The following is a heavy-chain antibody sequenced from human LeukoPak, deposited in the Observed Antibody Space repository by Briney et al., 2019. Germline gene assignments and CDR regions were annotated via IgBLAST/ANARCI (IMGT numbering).Heavy chain of an antibody. Sequence: GGSLRLSCAASGFTFSSYAMSWVRQAPGMGLEWVAVISYDGSNKYYADSVKGRFTISRDNSKNTLYLQMNSLRAEDTAVYYCARGSGIAAAGLNWFEPWGQGTLVTVSS. CDR3: ARGSGIAAAGLNWFEP. J-gene: IGHJ5*02. V-gene: IGHV3-30-3*01. D-gene: IGHD6-13*01. CDR2: ISYDGSNK. CDR1: GFTFSSYA.